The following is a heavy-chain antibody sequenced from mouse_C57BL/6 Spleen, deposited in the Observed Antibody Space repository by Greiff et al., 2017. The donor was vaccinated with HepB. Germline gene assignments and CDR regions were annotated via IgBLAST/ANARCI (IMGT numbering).Heavy chain of an antibody. CDR2: IDPSDSET. D-gene: IGHD2-13*01. J-gene: IGHJ4*01. Sequence: QVQLQQPGAELVRPGSSVKLSCKASGYTFTSYWMHWVKQRPIQGLEWIGNIDPSDSETHYNQKFKDKATLTVDKSSSTAYMQLSSLTSEDSAVYYCARDGGLTTSYAMDYWGQGTSVTVSS. V-gene: IGHV1-52*01. CDR3: ARDGGLTTSYAMDY. CDR1: GYTFTSYW.